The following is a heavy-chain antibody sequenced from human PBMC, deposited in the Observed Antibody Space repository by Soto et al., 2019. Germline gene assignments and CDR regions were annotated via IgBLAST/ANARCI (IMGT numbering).Heavy chain of an antibody. Sequence: GESLKISCAASGFTFSSYAMHWVRQAPGKGLEWVAVISYDGSNKYYADSVKGRFTISRDNSKNTLYLQMNSLRAEDTAVYYCAKLYSSSSGFDYWGQGTLVTVSS. V-gene: IGHV3-30*18. CDR2: ISYDGSNK. CDR3: AKLYSSSSGFDY. CDR1: GFTFSSYA. J-gene: IGHJ4*02. D-gene: IGHD6-6*01.